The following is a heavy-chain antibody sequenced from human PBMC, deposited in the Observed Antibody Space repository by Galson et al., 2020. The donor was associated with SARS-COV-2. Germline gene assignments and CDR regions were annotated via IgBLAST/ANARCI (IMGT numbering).Heavy chain of an antibody. Sequence: SETLSLTCTVSGGSLSTYYWSWIRQPPGKGLEWIGYIYYSGSTIYNPSLKSRVTISVGTSKNQFSLMLGSVTAADSAVYYCARHGKGSPYGSGSYYGFGLDVWGQGTTVTVSS. D-gene: IGHD3-10*01. J-gene: IGHJ6*02. V-gene: IGHV4-59*08. CDR3: ARHGKGSPYGSGSYYGFGLDV. CDR2: IYYSGST. CDR1: GGSLSTYY.